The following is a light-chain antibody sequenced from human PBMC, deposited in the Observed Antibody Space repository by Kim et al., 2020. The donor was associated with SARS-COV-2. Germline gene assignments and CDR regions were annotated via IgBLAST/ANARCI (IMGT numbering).Light chain of an antibody. Sequence: ACPGDRATLAGRASKSVSINLAWYQQKPGQPPRLLIYGASSRATGIPARFRASGSGTEFTLTISSLQSEDFAVYYCQQYNNWPPYTFGQGTKLEI. V-gene: IGKV3-15*01. CDR1: KSVSIN. CDR3: QQYNNWPPYT. CDR2: GAS. J-gene: IGKJ2*01.